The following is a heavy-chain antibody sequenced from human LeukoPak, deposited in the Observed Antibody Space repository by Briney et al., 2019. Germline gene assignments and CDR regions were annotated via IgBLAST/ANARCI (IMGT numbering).Heavy chain of an antibody. J-gene: IGHJ5*02. D-gene: IGHD6-6*01. V-gene: IGHV4-59*01. CDR2: IYYSGST. CDR3: ARVYSSSARWFDP. CDR1: GASISSYY. Sequence: SETLSLTCTVSGASISSYYWSWIRQPPGKGLEWIGYIYYSGSTNYNPSLKSRVTISVDTSKNQFSLKLSSVTAADTAVYYCARVYSSSARWFDPWGQGTLVTVSS.